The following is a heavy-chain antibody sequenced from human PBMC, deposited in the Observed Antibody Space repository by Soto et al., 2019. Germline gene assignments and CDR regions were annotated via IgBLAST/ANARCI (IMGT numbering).Heavy chain of an antibody. J-gene: IGHJ4*02. D-gene: IGHD2-2*01. V-gene: IGHV3-74*01. CDR2: LNGDGSST. CDR1: GFTFSSYW. CDR3: ARGGTSTSYWGGFDY. Sequence: EVQLVESGGGLVQPGGSLRLSCVASGFTFSSYWMHWVRQAPGKGLVWVSRLNGDGSSTTYADSVKGRFTISRDNANNTLHLHMNSLRADDAAVYYCARGGTSTSYWGGFDYWGQGTLVSVSS.